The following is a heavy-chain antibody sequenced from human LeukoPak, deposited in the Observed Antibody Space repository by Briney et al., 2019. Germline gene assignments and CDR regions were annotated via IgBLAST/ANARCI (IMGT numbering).Heavy chain of an antibody. CDR2: IYYSGST. D-gene: IGHD2-2*01. V-gene: IGHV4-31*03. CDR1: GGSISSGGYY. Sequence: SETLSLTCTVSGGSISSGGYYRSRIRQHPGTGLEWIGYIYYSGSTYYNPSLKSRVTISVDTSKNQFSLKLSSVTAAGTAVYYCAREPCRSTSCYYNWFDPWGQGTLVTVSS. CDR3: AREPCRSTSCYYNWFDP. J-gene: IGHJ5*02.